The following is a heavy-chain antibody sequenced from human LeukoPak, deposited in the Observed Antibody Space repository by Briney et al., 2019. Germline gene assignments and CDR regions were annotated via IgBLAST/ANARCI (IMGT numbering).Heavy chain of an antibody. CDR1: GYTLTELS. CDR3: ARDNSVGDIAWWFDP. D-gene: IGHD3-16*02. V-gene: IGHV1-24*01. CDR2: FDPEDGET. J-gene: IGHJ5*02. Sequence: GASVKVSCKVSGYTLTELSMHWVRQAPGKGLEWRGGFDPEDGETIYAQKFQGRVTMTEDTSTDTAYMELSSLRSEDTAVYYCARDNSVGDIAWWFDPWGQGTLVTVSS.